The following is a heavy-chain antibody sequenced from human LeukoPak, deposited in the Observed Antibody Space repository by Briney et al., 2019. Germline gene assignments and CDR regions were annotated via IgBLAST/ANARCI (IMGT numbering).Heavy chain of an antibody. CDR3: ARDSSWFAESFFYGMDV. Sequence: GGSLRLSCAASGFTVSSNSMSWVRQAPGKGLEWVAVIWYDGSHKYYGDSVKGRFTISRDNSKNTLYLQMNSLRAEDTAVYYCARDSSWFAESFFYGMDVWGQGTTVIVSS. CDR1: GFTVSSNS. V-gene: IGHV3-33*08. D-gene: IGHD3-10*01. J-gene: IGHJ6*02. CDR2: IWYDGSHK.